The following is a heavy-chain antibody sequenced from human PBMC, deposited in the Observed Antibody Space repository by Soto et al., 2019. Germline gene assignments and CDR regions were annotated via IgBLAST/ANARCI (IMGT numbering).Heavy chain of an antibody. J-gene: IGHJ4*02. CDR2: INAGNGNT. V-gene: IGHV1-3*01. CDR1: GYTFTSYA. Sequence: GASVKVSCKASGYTFTSYAMHWVRQAPGQRLEWMGWINAGNGNTKYSQKFQGRVTITRDTSASTAYMELSSLRSEDTAVYYCARDTTFTIFGVVARPRTFDYWGQGTLVTVSS. D-gene: IGHD3-3*01. CDR3: ARDTTFTIFGVVARPRTFDY.